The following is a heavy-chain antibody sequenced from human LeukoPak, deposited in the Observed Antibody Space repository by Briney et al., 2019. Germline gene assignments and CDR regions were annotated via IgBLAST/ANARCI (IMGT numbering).Heavy chain of an antibody. Sequence: SVKVSCKASGGTFSSYTISWVRQAPGQGLEWMGRIIPILGIANYAQKFQDRVTITADKSTSTAYIELSSLRSEDTAVYYCAESPLEVAVAGTEKGFRYWGQGTLVTVSS. J-gene: IGHJ4*02. D-gene: IGHD6-19*01. CDR3: AESPLEVAVAGTEKGFRY. V-gene: IGHV1-69*02. CDR1: GGTFSSYT. CDR2: IIPILGIA.